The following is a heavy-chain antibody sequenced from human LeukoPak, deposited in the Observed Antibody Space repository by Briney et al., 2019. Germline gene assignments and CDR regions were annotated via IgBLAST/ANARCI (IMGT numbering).Heavy chain of an antibody. V-gene: IGHV1-2*02. CDR2: INPDTGGT. CDR1: GYTFTGYY. CDR3: ARDHCTSAGCYEDSYYGMDV. J-gene: IGHJ6*01. D-gene: IGHD2-2*01. Sequence: ASVKFSCKASGYTFTGYYMHWVRRAPGQGLEWMGWINPDTGGTEYAQKFQGRVTMTRDTSISTAYMELSRLNFDDTAVFYCARDHCTSAGCYEDSYYGMDVWGQGTTVIVSS.